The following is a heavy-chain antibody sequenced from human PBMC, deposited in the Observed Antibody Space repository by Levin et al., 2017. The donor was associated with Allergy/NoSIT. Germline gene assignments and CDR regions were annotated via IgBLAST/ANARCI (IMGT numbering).Heavy chain of an antibody. D-gene: IGHD2-15*01. CDR2: IDPSDSST. CDR3: ARHEHRCSGGTCYSDPFDI. CDR1: GYSFTNYW. J-gene: IGHJ3*02. Sequence: NRGESLKISCKGSGYSFTNYWITWVRQVPGKGLEWMGRIDPSDSSTNYSPSFQGHVAISADKSITTAYLQWSSLKASGTAIYYCARHEHRCSGGTCYSDPFDIWGQGTMVTVSS. V-gene: IGHV5-10-1*01.